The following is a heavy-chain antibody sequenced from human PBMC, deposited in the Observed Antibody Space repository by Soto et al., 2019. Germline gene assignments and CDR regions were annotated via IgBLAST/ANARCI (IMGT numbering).Heavy chain of an antibody. D-gene: IGHD3-9*01. Sequence: QVQLVQSGAEVKKPGASVKVSCKASGYTFATYAIHWVRQAPGQRLEWMGWINTGNGYTEYSQNFRGRVTITRDTAASTDYMELSRLGSIDTAMYYCTRVNTIFLNPANYSYDMDGWGQGTTVTVAS. V-gene: IGHV1-3*04. CDR1: GYTFATYA. CDR3: TRVNTIFLNPANYSYDMDG. CDR2: INTGNGYT. J-gene: IGHJ6*02.